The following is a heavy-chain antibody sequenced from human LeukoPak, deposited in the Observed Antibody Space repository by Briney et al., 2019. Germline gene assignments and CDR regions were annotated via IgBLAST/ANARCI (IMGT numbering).Heavy chain of an antibody. CDR3: ARGQLGYCSGGSCYSVDY. D-gene: IGHD2-15*01. CDR1: GFTFSSYA. CDR2: ISYDGSNK. J-gene: IGHJ4*02. Sequence: GGSLRLSCAASGFTFSSYAMHWVRQAPGKGLEWVAVISYDGSNKYYADSVKGRFTISRDNSKNTLYLQMNSLRAEDTAVYYCARGQLGYCSGGSCYSVDYWGQGTLVTASS. V-gene: IGHV3-30*04.